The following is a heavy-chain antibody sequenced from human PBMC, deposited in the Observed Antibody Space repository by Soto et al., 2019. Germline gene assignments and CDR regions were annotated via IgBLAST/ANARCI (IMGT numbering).Heavy chain of an antibody. Sequence: QVQLVQSGAEMKKPGASVKVSCKASGYTFTSYDINWVRQAPGQGLEWMGWMNPNSGNTGYAQKFQGRVTMTRNTSISTAYMELRSLRSEDTAVYYCARETRTYGGNPVDYWGQGTLVTVSS. CDR1: GYTFTSYD. J-gene: IGHJ4*02. D-gene: IGHD2-15*01. V-gene: IGHV1-8*01. CDR3: ARETRTYGGNPVDY. CDR2: MNPNSGNT.